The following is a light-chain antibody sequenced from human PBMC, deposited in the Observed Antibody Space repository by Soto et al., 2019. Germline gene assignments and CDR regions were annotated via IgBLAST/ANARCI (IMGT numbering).Light chain of an antibody. V-gene: IGKV1-5*03. Sequence: DIQMTQSLSTLSASVGDRVTITCRASQSISDWLAWYQQKPGKAPKLLIYKASSLESGVPSRFSGSGSGTEFPLTISSLQPDDFATYCCQHYNSYSGTFGQGTKVEIK. CDR2: KAS. J-gene: IGKJ1*01. CDR1: QSISDW. CDR3: QHYNSYSGT.